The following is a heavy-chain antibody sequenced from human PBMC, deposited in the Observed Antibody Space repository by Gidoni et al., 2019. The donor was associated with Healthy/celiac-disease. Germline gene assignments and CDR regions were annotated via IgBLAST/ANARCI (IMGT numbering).Heavy chain of an antibody. D-gene: IGHD2-21*01. J-gene: IGHJ6*02. CDR2: IWYGGCNK. CDR1: GFTFSSSG. Sequence: QVQLVESGGGVVHPGRSLRLSCAASGFTFSSSGMHWVSQAPGKGLEWVAVIWYGGCNKYYADSVKGRFTISRDNSKNTLYLQMNSLRAEDTAVYYCAREVPRIPGMDVWGQGTTVTVSS. CDR3: AREVPRIPGMDV. V-gene: IGHV3-33*01.